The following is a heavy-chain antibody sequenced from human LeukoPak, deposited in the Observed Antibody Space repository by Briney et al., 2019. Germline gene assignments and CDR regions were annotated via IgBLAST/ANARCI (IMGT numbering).Heavy chain of an antibody. D-gene: IGHD3-22*01. Sequence: SDTLSLTCTVSGGSISSSYYWGWIRQPPRKGLEWIGEINHSGNTKYKQSPKSRHTIPVDTPQNHLSLKLSSETAPHTPVYYCARVKRTYYYDISGYAFDIWGQGTMVTVSS. CDR1: GGSISSSYY. J-gene: IGHJ3*02. CDR2: INHSGNT. CDR3: ARVKRTYYYDISGYAFDI. V-gene: IGHV4-39*02.